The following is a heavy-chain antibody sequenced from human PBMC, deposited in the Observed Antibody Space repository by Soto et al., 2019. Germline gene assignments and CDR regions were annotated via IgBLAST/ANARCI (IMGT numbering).Heavy chain of an antibody. J-gene: IGHJ3*02. CDR3: ATAIWGSYRYSYALDI. Sequence: ASVKVSCKASGYTFTSYYMHWVRQAPGQGLEWMGIINPSGGSTSYAQKFQGRVTMTRDTSTSTVYMELSSLRSEDTAVYYCATAIWGSYRYSYALDIWGQGTMVTVSS. CDR1: GYTFTSYY. D-gene: IGHD3-16*01. CDR2: INPSGGST. V-gene: IGHV1-46*03.